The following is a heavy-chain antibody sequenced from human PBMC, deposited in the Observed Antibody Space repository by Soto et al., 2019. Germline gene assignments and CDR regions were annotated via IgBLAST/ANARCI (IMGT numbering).Heavy chain of an antibody. CDR3: ARDAFYYYDSSCLGVARPRFDS. J-gene: IGHJ4*02. CDR1: DGSISSYY. D-gene: IGHD3-22*01. CDR2: IHNSGNSEGNT. V-gene: IGHV4-59*01. Sequence: SETLSLTCTVSDGSISSYYWSWIRQPPGKGLEWMGYIHNSGNSEGNTNYNPSLKSRVTISVDTSKNQFSLKLTSVTAADTAVYYCARDAFYYYDSSCLGVARPRFDSWGQGTLVTVSS.